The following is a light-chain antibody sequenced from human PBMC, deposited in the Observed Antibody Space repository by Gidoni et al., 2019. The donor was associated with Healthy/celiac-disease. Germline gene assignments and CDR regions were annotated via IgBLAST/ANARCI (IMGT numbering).Light chain of an antibody. Sequence: EIVMTQSPATLSVSPGERATLSCRASQSVSSNLAWYQQKPGQAPRLLLYGASTRATGIPARCSGSGSGTEFTLTISSLQSEDFAVYYCQQYNNWPWTFGQGTKVEIK. CDR2: GAS. J-gene: IGKJ1*01. CDR3: QQYNNWPWT. CDR1: QSVSSN. V-gene: IGKV3-15*01.